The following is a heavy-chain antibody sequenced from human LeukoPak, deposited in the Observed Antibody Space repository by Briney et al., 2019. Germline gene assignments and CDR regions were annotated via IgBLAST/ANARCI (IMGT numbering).Heavy chain of an antibody. D-gene: IGHD2-2*03. CDR1: GFTFSSYW. Sequence: GGSLSLSCAASGFTFSSYWMHWVRQAPGEGLVWVSRINSDGSSTSYADSVKGRFTISRDNAKNTLYLQMNSLRAEDTAVYYCARVGSMDYWGQGTLVTVSS. J-gene: IGHJ4*02. CDR2: INSDGSST. CDR3: ARVGSMDY. V-gene: IGHV3-74*01.